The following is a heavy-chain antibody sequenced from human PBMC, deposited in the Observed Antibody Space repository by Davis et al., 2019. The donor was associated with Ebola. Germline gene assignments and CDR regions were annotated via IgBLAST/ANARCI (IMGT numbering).Heavy chain of an antibody. V-gene: IGHV3-23*01. D-gene: IGHD6-13*01. CDR1: GFTFSSYA. Sequence: PGGSLRLSCAASGFTFSSYAMSWVRQAPGKGLEWVSAISGSGGSTYYADSVKGRFTISRDNSKNTLYLQMNSLRAEDTAVYYCAKATGGAAAVISYGMDVWGQGTTVTVSS. CDR3: AKATGGAAAVISYGMDV. CDR2: ISGSGGST. J-gene: IGHJ6*02.